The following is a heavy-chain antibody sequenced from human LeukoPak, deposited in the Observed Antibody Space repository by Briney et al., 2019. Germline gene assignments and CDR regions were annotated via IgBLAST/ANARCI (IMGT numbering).Heavy chain of an antibody. CDR3: ARRDGVFDY. J-gene: IGHJ4*02. V-gene: IGHV3-33*01. CDR2: IWYDGSNK. Sequence: PGGSLRLSCAASGFSFRSYGMHWVRQAPGKGLEWVALIWYDGSNKYYADSVKGRFTISRDNAKNSLYLQMNSLRAEDTAVYYCARRDGVFDYWGQGTLVTVSS. CDR1: GFSFRSYG. D-gene: IGHD3-10*01.